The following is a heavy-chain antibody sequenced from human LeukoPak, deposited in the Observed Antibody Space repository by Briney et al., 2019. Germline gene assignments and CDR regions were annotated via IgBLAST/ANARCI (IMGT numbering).Heavy chain of an antibody. J-gene: IGHJ4*02. D-gene: IGHD5-18*01. V-gene: IGHV3-48*04. CDR1: GFTFSRYG. Sequence: PGGTLRLSCAASGFTFSRYGMNWVRQAPGKGLEWVSYISSSSSTIYYADSVKGRFTISRDNAKNSLYLQMNSLRAEDTAVYYCARDSPGYSYGEIDYWGQGTLVTVSS. CDR2: ISSSSSTI. CDR3: ARDSPGYSYGEIDY.